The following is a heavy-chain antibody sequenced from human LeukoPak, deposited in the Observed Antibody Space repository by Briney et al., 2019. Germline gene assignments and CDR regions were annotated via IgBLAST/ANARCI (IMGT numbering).Heavy chain of an antibody. D-gene: IGHD2-21*02. Sequence: GGSLRLSCAASGFTFSSYGMHWVRQAPGKGLEWVAVISYDESNKYYADSVKGRFTISRGNSKNTLYLQMNSLRAEDTAVYYCAKDPAYCGGDCYFDYWGQGTLVTVSS. CDR2: ISYDESNK. CDR1: GFTFSSYG. V-gene: IGHV3-30*18. CDR3: AKDPAYCGGDCYFDY. J-gene: IGHJ4*02.